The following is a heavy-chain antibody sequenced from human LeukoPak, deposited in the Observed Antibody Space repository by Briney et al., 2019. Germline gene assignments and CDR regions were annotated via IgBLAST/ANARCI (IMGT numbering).Heavy chain of an antibody. V-gene: IGHV1-69*05. Sequence: ASVKVSCKASGGTFSSYAISWVRQAPGQGLEWMGGIIPIFGTANYAQKFQGRVTITTDESTSTAYMELSSLRSEDTAVYYCARSGHDFWSGYYTWGKYYYYMDVWGKGTTVTVSS. CDR2: IIPIFGTA. D-gene: IGHD3-3*01. CDR1: GGTFSSYA. CDR3: ARSGHDFWSGYYTWGKYYYYMDV. J-gene: IGHJ6*03.